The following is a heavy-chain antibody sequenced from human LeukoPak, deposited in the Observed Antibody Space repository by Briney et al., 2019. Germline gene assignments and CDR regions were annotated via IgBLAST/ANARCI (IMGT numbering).Heavy chain of an antibody. CDR1: RFIFSHYG. D-gene: IGHD4-11*01. V-gene: IGHV3-33*06. Sequence: GGSLRLSCVASRFIFSHYGMHWVRQAPGKGLEWLSAIWNDGSSQFYAASVKGRFTISRDNSQNTVYLQMNNVRAEDTAVYYCAKDAQRGFDYSNSLEKWGQGTLVIVSS. CDR2: IWNDGSSQ. J-gene: IGHJ4*02. CDR3: AKDAQRGFDYSNSLEK.